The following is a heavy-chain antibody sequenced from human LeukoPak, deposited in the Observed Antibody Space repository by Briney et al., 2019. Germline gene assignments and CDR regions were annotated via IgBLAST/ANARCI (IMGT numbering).Heavy chain of an antibody. V-gene: IGHV1-18*01. CDR2: ISAYNGNT. CDR3: ARDPGTDSSGYQPLVD. D-gene: IGHD3-22*01. Sequence: GASVKVSCKASGYTFTSYGISWVRQAPGQGLEWMGWISAYNGNTNYAQKLQGRVTMTTDTSTSTAYMELRSLRSDDTAVYYCARDPGTDSSGYQPLVDWGQGTLVTVSS. J-gene: IGHJ4*02. CDR1: GYTFTSYG.